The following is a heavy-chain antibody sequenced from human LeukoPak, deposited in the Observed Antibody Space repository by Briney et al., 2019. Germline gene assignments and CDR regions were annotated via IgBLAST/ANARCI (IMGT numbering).Heavy chain of an antibody. CDR1: GGSISSNY. D-gene: IGHD2-2*01. Sequence: SETLSLTCTVSGGSISSNYWSWIRQPPGKGLEWIGYIYYSGSTNYNPSLKSRVTISVDTSKNQFSLKLSSVTAADTAVYYCARVRYVVVPAATAPLAFDPWGQGTLVTVSS. CDR2: IYYSGST. V-gene: IGHV4-59*01. J-gene: IGHJ5*02. CDR3: ARVRYVVVPAATAPLAFDP.